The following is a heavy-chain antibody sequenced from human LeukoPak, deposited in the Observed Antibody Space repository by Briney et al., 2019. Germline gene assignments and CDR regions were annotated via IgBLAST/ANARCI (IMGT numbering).Heavy chain of an antibody. J-gene: IGHJ5*02. V-gene: IGHV3-33*08. Sequence: PGRSLRLSCAASGFTFSSYGMHWVRQAPGKGLEWVAVIWYDGSNKYYADSVKGRFTISRDNSKNTLYLQMNSLRAEDTAVYYCARGAHYGDYNNWFDPWGQGTLVTVSS. CDR3: ARGAHYGDYNNWFDP. D-gene: IGHD4-17*01. CDR1: GFTFSSYG. CDR2: IWYDGSNK.